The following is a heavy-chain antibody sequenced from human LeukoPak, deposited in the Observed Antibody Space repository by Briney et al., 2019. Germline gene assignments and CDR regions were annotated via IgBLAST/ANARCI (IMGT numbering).Heavy chain of an antibody. CDR1: GFTFSDYY. Sequence: GGSLRLSCAASGFTFSDYYMSWIRQAPGKGLEWVSAISGSGGSTYYADSVKGRFTISRDNSKNTLYLQMNSLRAEDTAVYYCAKDGGEYYDILTGYYPRLYYMDVWGKGTTVTISS. J-gene: IGHJ6*03. CDR2: ISGSGGST. CDR3: AKDGGEYYDILTGYYPRLYYMDV. V-gene: IGHV3-23*01. D-gene: IGHD3-9*01.